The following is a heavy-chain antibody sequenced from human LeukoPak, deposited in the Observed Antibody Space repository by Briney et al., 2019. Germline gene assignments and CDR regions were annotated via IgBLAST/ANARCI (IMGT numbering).Heavy chain of an antibody. CDR3: AKPLVRGVIDQRDY. CDR2: ISYDENKK. J-gene: IGHJ4*02. CDR1: GFTFSSYA. Sequence: GRSLRLSCSASGFTFSSYAMHWVRQAPGKGLEWVAVISYDENKKFYADSVKGQFTISRDNSKNTLYLQMNSLRAEDTAVYYCAKPLVRGVIDQRDYWGQGTLVTVSS. V-gene: IGHV3-30-3*02. D-gene: IGHD3-10*01.